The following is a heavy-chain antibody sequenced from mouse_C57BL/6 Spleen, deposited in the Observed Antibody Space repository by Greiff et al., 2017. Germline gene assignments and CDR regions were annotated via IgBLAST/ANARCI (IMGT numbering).Heavy chain of an antibody. CDR1: GYAFSSSW. Sequence: QVQLQQSGPELVKPGASVKISCKASGYAFSSSWMNGVKQRPGKGLEWIGRIYPGDGDTNYNGKFKGKATLTADKSSSTAYMQLSSLTSEDSAVYFCARGTTGYYFDYWGQGTTLTVSS. V-gene: IGHV1-82*01. D-gene: IGHD1-1*01. CDR2: IYPGDGDT. CDR3: ARGTTGYYFDY. J-gene: IGHJ2*01.